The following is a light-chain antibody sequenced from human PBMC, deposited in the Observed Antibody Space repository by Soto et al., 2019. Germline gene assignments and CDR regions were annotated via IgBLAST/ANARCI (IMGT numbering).Light chain of an antibody. V-gene: IGKV1-9*01. CDR1: QGISNS. CDR3: QQLDSYPLT. Sequence: IQLTQSPSSLSASIGVRVTITCRASQGISNSLAWYQQKPGKAPKLLIYIASTLQSGVPPRFSGSGFGTDFTLTISSLQPEDFATYYCQQLDSYPLTFGQGTRLEIK. CDR2: IAS. J-gene: IGKJ5*01.